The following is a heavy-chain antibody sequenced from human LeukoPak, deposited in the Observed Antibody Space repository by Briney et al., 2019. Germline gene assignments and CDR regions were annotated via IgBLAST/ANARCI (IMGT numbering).Heavy chain of an antibody. Sequence: GGSLRLSCAASGLTFDDYAMHWVRQAPGKGLEWVSGISWNSGSIGYADSVKGRFTISRDNAKNSLYLQMNSLRAEDMAVYYCRGSYDAFDIWGQGTMVTVSS. J-gene: IGHJ3*02. CDR1: GLTFDDYA. CDR3: RGSYDAFDI. V-gene: IGHV3-9*03. D-gene: IGHD1-26*01. CDR2: ISWNSGSI.